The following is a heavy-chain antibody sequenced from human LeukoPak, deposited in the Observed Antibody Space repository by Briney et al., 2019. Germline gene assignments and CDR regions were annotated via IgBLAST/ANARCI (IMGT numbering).Heavy chain of an antibody. Sequence: GGSLRLSCAGSGFIFNNYAMHWVRQPPGKGLEWVSGISWNSGSIGYADSVKGRFTISRDNAKNSLYLQMNSLRAEDTALYYCAKATVTTLGTRYYFDYWGQGTLVTVSS. CDR2: ISWNSGSI. CDR1: GFIFNNYA. J-gene: IGHJ4*02. V-gene: IGHV3-9*01. CDR3: AKATVTTLGTRYYFDY. D-gene: IGHD4-17*01.